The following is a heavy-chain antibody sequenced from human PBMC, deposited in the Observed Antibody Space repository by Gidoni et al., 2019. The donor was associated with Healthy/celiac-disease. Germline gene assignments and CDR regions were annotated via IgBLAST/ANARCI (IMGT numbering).Heavy chain of an antibody. D-gene: IGHD3-10*01. Sequence: PGKGLEWVSSISSSSSYIYYADSVKGRFTISRDNAKNSLYLQMNSLRAEDTAVYYCERVMAEDLWGQGTLVTVSS. V-gene: IGHV3-21*01. CDR2: ISSSSSYI. J-gene: IGHJ4*02. CDR3: ERVMAEDL.